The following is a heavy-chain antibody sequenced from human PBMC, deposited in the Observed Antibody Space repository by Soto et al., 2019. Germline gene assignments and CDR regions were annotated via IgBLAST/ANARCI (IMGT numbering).Heavy chain of an antibody. CDR1: GGSISSYY. V-gene: IGHV4-59*01. J-gene: IGHJ4*02. D-gene: IGHD4-17*01. CDR3: ARDTAGTTVTFDY. Sequence: SETLSLTCTVSGGSISSYYWSWIRQPPGKGLEWIGYIYYSGSTNYNPSLKSRVTISVDTSKNQFSLKLSSVTAADTAVYYCARDTAGTTVTFDYWGQGTLVTVS. CDR2: IYYSGST.